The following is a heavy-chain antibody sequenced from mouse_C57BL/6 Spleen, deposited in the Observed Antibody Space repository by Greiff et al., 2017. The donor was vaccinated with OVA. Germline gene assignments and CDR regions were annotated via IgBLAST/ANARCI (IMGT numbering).Heavy chain of an antibody. CDR2: IWSGGST. D-gene: IGHD4-1*01. J-gene: IGHJ1*03. CDR3: ARKGNWDWYFDV. CDR1: GFSLTSYG. Sequence: VQGVESGPGLVQPSQSLSITCTVSGFSLTSYGVHWVRQSPGKGLEWLGVIWSGGSTDYNAAFISRLSISKDNSKSQVFFKMNSLQADDTAIYYCARKGNWDWYFDVWGTGTTVTVSS. V-gene: IGHV2-2*01.